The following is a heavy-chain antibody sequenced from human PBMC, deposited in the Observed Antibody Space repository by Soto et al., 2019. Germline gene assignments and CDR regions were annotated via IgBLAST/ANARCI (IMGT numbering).Heavy chain of an antibody. CDR2: INHSGSP. V-gene: IGHV4-34*01. J-gene: IGHJ4*02. Sequence: QVQLQQWGAGLLKPSETLSLTCAVYGGSFSGYYWSWVRQPPGKGLEWIGEINHSGSPNSSPSLKSRVPISVDTSKHQFSLNLSSVTAADTAVYYCARSSAWIPSNYWGQGTLVTVSS. D-gene: IGHD5-12*01. CDR3: ARSSAWIPSNY. CDR1: GGSFSGYY.